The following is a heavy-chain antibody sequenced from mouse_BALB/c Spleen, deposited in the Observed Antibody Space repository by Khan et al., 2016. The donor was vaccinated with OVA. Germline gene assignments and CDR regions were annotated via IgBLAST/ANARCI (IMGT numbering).Heavy chain of an antibody. V-gene: IGHV1S135*01. CDR2: IDPFNGGT. D-gene: IGHD1-1*01. Sequence: VQLQQSGPELMKPGASVKISCKASGYSFTSYYLHWVKQSHGRTLEWIGYIDPFNGGTTYNQKFKGKATLTVDKSSSTAYMHLSSLKSEDSAVDYGARHGSTSWFAYWSQGTLVTVSA. CDR3: ARHGSTSWFAY. J-gene: IGHJ3*01. CDR1: GYSFTSYY.